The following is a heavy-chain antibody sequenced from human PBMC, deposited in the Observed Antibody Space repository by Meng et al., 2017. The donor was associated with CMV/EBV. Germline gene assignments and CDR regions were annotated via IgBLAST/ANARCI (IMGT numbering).Heavy chain of an antibody. CDR3: ARDTLNWNFDY. CDR1: GYTFTDYG. D-gene: IGHD1-1*01. Sequence: ASVKVSCKASGYTFTDYGITWVRQAPGQGLEWMGWISTYNGNTNYAQRLQGRVTMTTDTSTNRAYMNLWRLRPDDTAVYYCARDTLNWNFDYWGQGTPVTVSS. CDR2: ISTYNGNT. J-gene: IGHJ4*02. V-gene: IGHV1-18*01.